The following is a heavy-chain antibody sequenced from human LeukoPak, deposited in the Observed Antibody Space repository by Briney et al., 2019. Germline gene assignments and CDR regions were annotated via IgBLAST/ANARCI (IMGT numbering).Heavy chain of an antibody. CDR3: ARELGGSYHGMSF. J-gene: IGHJ4*02. Sequence: GGSLRLSCEDSGFTFSSYEMNWVRQAPGKGLEWVSSISSSSSYIYYADSVKGRFTISRDNAKNSLYLQMNSLRAEDTAVYYCARELGGSYHGMSFRGQGTLVTVSS. V-gene: IGHV3-21*01. CDR1: GFTFSSYE. CDR2: ISSSSSYI. D-gene: IGHD1-26*01.